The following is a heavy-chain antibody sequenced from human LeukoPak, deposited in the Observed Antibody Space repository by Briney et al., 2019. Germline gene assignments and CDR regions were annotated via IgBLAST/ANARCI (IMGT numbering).Heavy chain of an antibody. J-gene: IGHJ6*03. CDR1: GGSISSYY. V-gene: IGHV4-59*01. D-gene: IGHD4-17*01. Sequence: PSETLSLTCTVSGGSISSYYWSWIWQPPGKGLEWIGYIYYSGSTNYNPSLKSRVTISVDTSKNQFSLKLSSVTAADTAVYYCARVVLDGDPSYYYYMDVWGKGTTVTVSS. CDR2: IYYSGST. CDR3: ARVVLDGDPSYYYYMDV.